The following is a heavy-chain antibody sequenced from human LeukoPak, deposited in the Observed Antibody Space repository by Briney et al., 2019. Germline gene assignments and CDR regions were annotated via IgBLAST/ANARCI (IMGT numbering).Heavy chain of an antibody. J-gene: IGHJ4*02. CDR3: ARGSYFYGSGSFMGSDY. D-gene: IGHD3-10*01. CDR2: INAGNGNT. V-gene: IGHV1-3*01. Sequence: GASVKVSCKASGYTFINYAIHWVRQAPGQRLEWMGWINAGNGNTEYSQNFQDRVTITRDTSATTAYMELSSLRSEDTAVYYCARGSYFYGSGSFMGSDYWGQGTLVTVSS. CDR1: GYTFINYA.